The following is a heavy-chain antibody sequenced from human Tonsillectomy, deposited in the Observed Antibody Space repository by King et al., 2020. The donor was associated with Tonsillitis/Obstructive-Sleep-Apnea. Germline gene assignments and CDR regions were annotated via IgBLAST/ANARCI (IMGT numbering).Heavy chain of an antibody. CDR2: IKSKTDGGTT. D-gene: IGHD3-10*01. CDR3: TTIPPYDVGLWFGELRDMDV. V-gene: IGHV3-15*01. J-gene: IGHJ6*04. CDR1: GFTFSNAW. Sequence: VQLVESGGGLVKPGGSLRLSCAASGFTFSNAWMSWVRQAPGKGLEWVGRIKSKTDGGTTDYAAPVKGRFTISRDDSKNTLYLQMNSLKTEDTAVYYCTTIPPYDVGLWFGELRDMDVWGKGTTVTVSS.